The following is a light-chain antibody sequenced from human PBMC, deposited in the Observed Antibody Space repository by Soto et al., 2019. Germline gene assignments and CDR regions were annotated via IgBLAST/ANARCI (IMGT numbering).Light chain of an antibody. J-gene: IGKJ1*01. CDR3: QQSDSPPYT. CDR2: ASS. CDR1: QSIGIY. V-gene: IGKV1-39*01. Sequence: DISMTQSPPSLSASVGDRVTISCRASQSIGIYLNWYQKKSGQAPKLLIHASSTLQSGVPSRFAGSGSGTDFTLIITSLQPEVFGSYYCQQSDSPPYTFGQGTTVDVK.